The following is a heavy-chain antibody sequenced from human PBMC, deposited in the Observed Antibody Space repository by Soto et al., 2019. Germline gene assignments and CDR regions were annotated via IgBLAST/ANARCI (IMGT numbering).Heavy chain of an antibody. CDR1: GGTFSSYA. V-gene: IGHV1-69*06. D-gene: IGHD3-22*01. Sequence: WASVKVSCKASGGTFSSYAISWVRQAPGQGLEWMGGIIPIFGTANYAQKFQGRVTITADKSTSTAYMELSSLRSEDTAVYYCASSIYYDSSGYYYLFDYWGQGTLVTVSS. CDR2: IIPIFGTA. CDR3: ASSIYYDSSGYYYLFDY. J-gene: IGHJ4*02.